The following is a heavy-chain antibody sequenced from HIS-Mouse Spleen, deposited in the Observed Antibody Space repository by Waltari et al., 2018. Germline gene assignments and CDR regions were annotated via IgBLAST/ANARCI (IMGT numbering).Heavy chain of an antibody. D-gene: IGHD6-13*01. CDR3: ARSGFVAAAGTIDY. V-gene: IGHV6-1*01. CDR1: GDRACSTLAA. J-gene: IGHJ4*02. CDR2: TYYRSKWYN. Sequence: QVQLQQSGPGLVKPSQTPSPPSAISGDRACSTLAAWNGDRTSPSRGLEWLGRTYYRSKWYNDYAVSVKSRITINPDTSKNQFSLQLNSVTPEDTAVYYCARSGFVAAAGTIDYWGQGTLVTVSS.